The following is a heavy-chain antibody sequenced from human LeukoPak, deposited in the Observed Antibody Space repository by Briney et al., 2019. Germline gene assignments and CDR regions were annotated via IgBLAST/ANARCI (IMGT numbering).Heavy chain of an antibody. CDR1: GFTFSNYA. CDR3: AKEGYGDPANSFDK. V-gene: IGHV3-23*01. J-gene: IGHJ3*02. CDR2: ISSSGKST. D-gene: IGHD4-17*01. Sequence: PGGSLRLSCAASGFTFSNYAMSRVRQAPEKGLEWVSAISSSGKSTYYADSVKGRFTISRDNSQNTLYLQMNSLSVEDTVVYYCAKEGYGDPANSFDKWGQGTMVTVSS.